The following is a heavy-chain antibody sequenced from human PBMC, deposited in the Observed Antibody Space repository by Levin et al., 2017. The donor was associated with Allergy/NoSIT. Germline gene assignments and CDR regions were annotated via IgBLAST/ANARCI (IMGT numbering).Heavy chain of an antibody. J-gene: IGHJ4*02. Sequence: GGSLRLSCAASGFTVSRYYMSWVRQAPGKGLEGVSVLYSGGSSYHAESVKGRFTVSRDNSKNILYLQMDSLRVEDTAIYYCARGNNYDSFDLWGQGARVTVSS. V-gene: IGHV3-53*01. CDR2: LYSGGSS. CDR3: ARGNNYDSFDL. D-gene: IGHD5-24*01. CDR1: GFTVSRYY.